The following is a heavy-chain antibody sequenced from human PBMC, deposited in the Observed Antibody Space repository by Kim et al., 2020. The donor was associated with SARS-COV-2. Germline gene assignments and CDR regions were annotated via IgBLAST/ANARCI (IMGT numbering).Heavy chain of an antibody. CDR2: KT. D-gene: IGHD4-4*01. J-gene: IGHJ4*02. CDR3: ARDMNPTVYDY. V-gene: IGHV1-3*01. Sequence: KTIDTQKFQCRVTITRDTSANTAYMDLSSLTSEDTAIYYCARDMNPTVYDYWGQGTLVTVSP.